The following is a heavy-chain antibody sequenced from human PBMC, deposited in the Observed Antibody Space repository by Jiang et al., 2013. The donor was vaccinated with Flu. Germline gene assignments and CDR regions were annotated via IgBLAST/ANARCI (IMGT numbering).Heavy chain of an antibody. D-gene: IGHD3-3*01. Sequence: PTQTLTLTCTFSGFSLRTNGLRVGWIRQPPGKALEWLARIDYDDDKFYRTSLTTRLTISKDTSKNQVVLTMTNMDPVDTATYYCARIAAWEWFFDYWGQGILVTVSS. CDR2: IDYDDDK. CDR1: GFSLRTNGLR. J-gene: IGHJ4*02. CDR3: ARIAAWEWFFDY. V-gene: IGHV2-70*04.